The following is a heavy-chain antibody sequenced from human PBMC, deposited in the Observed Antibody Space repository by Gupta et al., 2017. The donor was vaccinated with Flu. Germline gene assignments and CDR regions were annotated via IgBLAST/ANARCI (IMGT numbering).Heavy chain of an antibody. J-gene: IGHJ4*02. V-gene: IGHV1-69*02. CDR1: GGTFDAHS. CDR3: ATSYGSGNSPFDN. D-gene: IGHD3-10*01. CDR2: TIPILAMA. Sequence: EVKKPGSSVTVSCKTSGGTFDAHSIYWVRQAPGQRLEWMGRTIPILAMANFAQKFQGRVMITTDKSKTTAYMELRSLRSEDTAVYYCATSYGSGNSPFDNWGQGTQVTVSS.